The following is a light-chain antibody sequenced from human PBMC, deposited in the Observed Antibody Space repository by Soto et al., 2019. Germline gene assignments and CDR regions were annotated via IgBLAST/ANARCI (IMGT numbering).Light chain of an antibody. CDR1: SSDVGGYDY. V-gene: IGLV2-14*01. CDR3: SSLRSGSTPV. CDR2: EVT. J-gene: IGLJ1*01. Sequence: QSVLTQPASVSGSPGPSIAISCTGTSSDVGGYDYVSWYQQHPDKAPKLIVYEVTHRPSGVSSRFSGSKSGNTASLTISGLQAEDEADYYCSSLRSGSTPVFGTGTKVT.